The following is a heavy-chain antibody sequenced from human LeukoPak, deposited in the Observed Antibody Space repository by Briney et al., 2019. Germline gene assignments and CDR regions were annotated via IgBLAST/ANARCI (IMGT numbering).Heavy chain of an antibody. D-gene: IGHD2-2*02. CDR2: IIPIFGTA. CDR3: ARDHCSSTSCYTWNWFDP. CDR1: GGTFSSYA. J-gene: IGHJ5*02. Sequence: SVKVSCKASGGTFSSYAISWVRQAPGQGLERMGGIIPIFGTANYAQKFQGRVTITVDESTSTAYMELSSLRSEDTAVYYCARDHCSSTSCYTWNWFDPWGQGTLVTVSS. V-gene: IGHV1-69*13.